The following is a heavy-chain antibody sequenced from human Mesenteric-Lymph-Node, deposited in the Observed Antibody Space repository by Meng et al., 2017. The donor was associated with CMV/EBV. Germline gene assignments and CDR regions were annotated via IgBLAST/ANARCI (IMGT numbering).Heavy chain of an antibody. CDR1: GFSFGVYS. CDR2: IDSFSSTM. J-gene: IGHJ4*02. D-gene: IGHD5-12*01. V-gene: IGHV3-48*01. Sequence: GESLKISCAASGFSFGVYSMNWVRQAPGKGLEWLAYIDSFSSTMYYTDSIKGRFTISRDNAKNSLYLQLNSLRVEDTAVYYCAQHTRVATNWGPGTPVTVSS. CDR3: AQHTRVATN.